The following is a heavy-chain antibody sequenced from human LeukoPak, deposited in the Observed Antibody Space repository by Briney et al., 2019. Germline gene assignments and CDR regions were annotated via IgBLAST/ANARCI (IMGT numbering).Heavy chain of an antibody. J-gene: IGHJ4*02. CDR3: AREEDTAMVPFDY. CDR1: VYTFTGYY. D-gene: IGHD5-18*01. CDR2: INPNSGGT. Sequence: ASVKVSRKASVYTFTGYYMHWVRQAPGQGLEWMGWINPNSGGTNYAQKFQGRVTMTRDTSISTAYMELSRLRSDDTAVYYCAREEDTAMVPFDYWGQGTLVTVSS. V-gene: IGHV1-2*02.